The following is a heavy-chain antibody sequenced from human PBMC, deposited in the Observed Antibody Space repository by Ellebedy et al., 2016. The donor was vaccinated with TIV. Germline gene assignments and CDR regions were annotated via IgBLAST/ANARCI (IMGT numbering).Heavy chain of an antibody. V-gene: IGHV1-2*02. D-gene: IGHD1-14*01. CDR1: GYTFTDYY. CDR2: INPNSGAT. Sequence: AASVKVSCKASGYTFTDYYIHWVRQAPGQGLEWMAWINPNSGATDSTLKFQDRVALSTDASITTAYMELNDLRSDDTAVYYCAKAGTVSTTQTWFDPWGQGTLVTVAS. J-gene: IGHJ5*02. CDR3: AKAGTVSTTQTWFDP.